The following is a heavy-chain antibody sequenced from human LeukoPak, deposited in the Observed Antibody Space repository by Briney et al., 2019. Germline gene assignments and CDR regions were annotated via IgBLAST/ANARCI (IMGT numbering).Heavy chain of an antibody. J-gene: IGHJ4*02. D-gene: IGHD5-18*01. CDR3: ATLGTAMVTY. CDR1: GFTFSSYG. V-gene: IGHV3-48*03. Sequence: PGGSLRLSCAASGFTFSSYGMNWVRQAPGKGLEWVSYISSSGSTIYYADSVKGRFTISRDNAKNSLYLQMNSLRAEDTAVYYCATLGTAMVTYWGQGTLVTVSS. CDR2: ISSSGSTI.